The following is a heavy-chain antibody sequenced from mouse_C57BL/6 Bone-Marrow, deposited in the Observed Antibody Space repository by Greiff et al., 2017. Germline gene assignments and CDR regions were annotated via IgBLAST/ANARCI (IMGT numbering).Heavy chain of an antibody. Sequence: VQLQQSGAELVKPGASVKLSCKASGYTFTSYWMQWVKQRPGQGLEWIGEIDPSDSYTNYNKKFKGKATLTVDTSSSTAYMQLSSLTSEDSAVYYCARDYGRSFDYWGQGTTLTVSS. CDR1: GYTFTSYW. V-gene: IGHV1-50*01. J-gene: IGHJ2*01. D-gene: IGHD1-1*01. CDR3: ARDYGRSFDY. CDR2: IDPSDSYT.